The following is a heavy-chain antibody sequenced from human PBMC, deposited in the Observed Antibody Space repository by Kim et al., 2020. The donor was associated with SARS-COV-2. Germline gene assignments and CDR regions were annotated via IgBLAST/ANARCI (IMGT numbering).Heavy chain of an antibody. J-gene: IGHJ4*02. CDR3: ARDSYSSSWYTPFDY. D-gene: IGHD6-13*01. Sequence: GGSLRLSCAASGFTFSSYSMNWVRQAPGKGLEWVSSISSSSSYIYYADSVKGRFTISRDNAKNSLYLQMNSLRAEDTAVYYCARDSYSSSWYTPFDYWGQGTLVTVSS. CDR1: GFTFSSYS. CDR2: ISSSSSYI. V-gene: IGHV3-21*01.